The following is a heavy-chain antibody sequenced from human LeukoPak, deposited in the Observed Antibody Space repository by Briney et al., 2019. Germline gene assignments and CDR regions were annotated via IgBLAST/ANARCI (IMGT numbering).Heavy chain of an antibody. D-gene: IGHD6-19*01. CDR3: ARVGGWYGGDGDY. Sequence: SDTLSLTCTVSGGSISSQHWSWIRQPPGKGRERIGYIYYSGSTNYNPSLKSRVTISVDTSKNQFSLKLSSVTAADTAVYYCARVGGWYGGDGDYWGQGTMVTVSS. CDR2: IYYSGST. V-gene: IGHV4-59*11. CDR1: GGSISSQH. J-gene: IGHJ4*02.